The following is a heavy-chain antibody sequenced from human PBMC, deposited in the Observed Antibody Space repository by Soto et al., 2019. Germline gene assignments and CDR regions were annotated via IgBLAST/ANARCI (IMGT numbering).Heavy chain of an antibody. CDR1: GGSFSGYY. J-gene: IGHJ6*02. CDR2: INHSGST. D-gene: IGHD3-10*01. Sequence: SETLSLTCAVYGGSFSGYYWSWIRQPPGKGLEWIGEINHSGSTNYNPSLKSRVTISVDTSKNQFSLKLSSVTAADTAVYYCARRTIWLWFGELITPPYYYGMDVWGQGTTVTVSS. V-gene: IGHV4-34*01. CDR3: ARRTIWLWFGELITPPYYYGMDV.